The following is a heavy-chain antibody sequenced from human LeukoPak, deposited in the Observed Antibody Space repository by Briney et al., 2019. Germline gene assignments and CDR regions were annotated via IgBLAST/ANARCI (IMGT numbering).Heavy chain of an antibody. CDR2: INPNSGGT. J-gene: IGHJ6*04. CDR1: GYTFTGYY. Sequence: ASVKVSCKASGYTFTGYYMHWVRQAPGQGLEWMGWINPNSGGTNYAQKFQGWVTMTRDTSISTAYMELSRLRSDDTAVYYCARGGYGVPTDYYYYYGMYGWGKGTTVTVS. V-gene: IGHV1-2*04. CDR3: ARGGYGVPTDYYYYYGMYG. D-gene: IGHD5-18*01.